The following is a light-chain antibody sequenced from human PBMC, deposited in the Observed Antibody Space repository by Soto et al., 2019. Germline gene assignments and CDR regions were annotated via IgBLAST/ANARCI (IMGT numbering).Light chain of an antibody. CDR1: QSIKTF. Sequence: EVVLTQSPATLSLSPVERATLSCMASQSIKTFLAWYQQKPGQAPRLLISGASSRATGIPDRFSGSGSATDFTLTISRLEPEDFALYYCQHYGRSPITFGQGTRLEIK. CDR2: GAS. CDR3: QHYGRSPIT. J-gene: IGKJ5*01. V-gene: IGKV3-20*01.